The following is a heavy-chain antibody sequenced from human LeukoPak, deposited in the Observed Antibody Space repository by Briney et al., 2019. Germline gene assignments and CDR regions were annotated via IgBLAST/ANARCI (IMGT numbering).Heavy chain of an antibody. V-gene: IGHV3-53*01. CDR2: IYSGGST. CDR3: ARELGVPPDIVVVVAADYYYYGMGV. Sequence: GGSLRLSCAASGFTVSSNYMSWVRQAPGKGLEWVSVIYSGGSTYYADSVKGRFTISRDNSKNTLYLQMNSLRAEDTAVYYCARELGVPPDIVVVVAADYYYYGMGVWGQGTTVTVSS. J-gene: IGHJ6*02. D-gene: IGHD2-15*01. CDR1: GFTVSSNY.